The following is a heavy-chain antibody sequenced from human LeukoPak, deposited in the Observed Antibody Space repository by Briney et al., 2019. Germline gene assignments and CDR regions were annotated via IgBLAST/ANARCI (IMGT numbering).Heavy chain of an antibody. Sequence: PSGALSLSGTASGGAISCYYWSWIRQKQGKGLEWIGEINHSGSTNYNPSLKSRVTISVDTSKNQFSLKLSSVTAADTAVYYCARGQGRDDYKVYYFDYWGQGTLVTVSS. CDR1: GGAISCYY. CDR2: INHSGST. J-gene: IGHJ4*02. D-gene: IGHD5-24*01. V-gene: IGHV4-34*01. CDR3: ARGQGRDDYKVYYFDY.